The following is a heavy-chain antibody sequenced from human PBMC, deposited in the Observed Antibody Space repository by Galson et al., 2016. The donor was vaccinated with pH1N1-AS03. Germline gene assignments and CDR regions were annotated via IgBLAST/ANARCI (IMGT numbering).Heavy chain of an antibody. J-gene: IGHJ2*01. V-gene: IGHV3-48*01. CDR3: VRNRGSRGFHADWYFDV. D-gene: IGHD2-15*01. CDR1: GFTFNMYT. CDR2: ISRESDAK. Sequence: SLRLSCAASGFTFNMYTMDWVRRAPGKGLEWISSISRESDAKYYADSVKGRFTISRDNVETALSLQMDSLRGEDTAVYYSVRNRGSRGFHADWYFDVWGPGTVVSVSS.